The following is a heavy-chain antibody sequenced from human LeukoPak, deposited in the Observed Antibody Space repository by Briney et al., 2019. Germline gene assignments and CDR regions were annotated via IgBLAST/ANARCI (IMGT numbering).Heavy chain of an antibody. Sequence: SGGSLRLSCAASGFTFSSYAMHWVRQAPGKGLEWVAVISYDGSNKYYADSVKGRFTISRDNSKNTLYLQMNRLRAEDTAVYYCAIWADYGDVYDAFDIWGQGTMVTVSS. J-gene: IGHJ3*02. D-gene: IGHD4-17*01. CDR2: ISYDGSNK. CDR3: AIWADYGDVYDAFDI. V-gene: IGHV3-30*04. CDR1: GFTFSSYA.